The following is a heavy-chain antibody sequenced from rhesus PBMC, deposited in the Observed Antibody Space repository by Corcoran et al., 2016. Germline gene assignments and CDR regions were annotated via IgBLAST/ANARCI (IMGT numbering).Heavy chain of an antibody. CDR1: GGSIRSNY. Sequence: QLQLQESGPGLVKPSETLSLTCAVSGGSIRSNYWSWIRQPPGKGVEWVGRISGSGVTTDYNPSLKSRVTISTDTSKNQFFLRLSFVTAADTAVYYCARDRSSSYEAAFDFWGQGLRVIVSS. CDR2: ISGSGVTT. D-gene: IGHD6-43*01. CDR3: ARDRSSSYEAAFDF. V-gene: IGHV4-173*01. J-gene: IGHJ3*01.